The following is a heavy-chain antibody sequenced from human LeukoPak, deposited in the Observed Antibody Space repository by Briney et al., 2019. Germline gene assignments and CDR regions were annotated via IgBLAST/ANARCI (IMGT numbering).Heavy chain of an antibody. V-gene: IGHV3-30*18. CDR1: GFTFSSYG. J-gene: IGHJ4*02. CDR2: ISYDGSNK. D-gene: IGHD6-19*01. Sequence: PGRSLRLSCAASGFTFSSYGMHWVRQAPGKGLEWVAVISYDGSNKYYADSVKGRFTISRDNSKNTLYLQMNSLRAEDTAVYYCAKDWGRSQQWLVPMLSSYFDYWGQGTLVTVSS. CDR3: AKDWGRSQQWLVPMLSSYFDY.